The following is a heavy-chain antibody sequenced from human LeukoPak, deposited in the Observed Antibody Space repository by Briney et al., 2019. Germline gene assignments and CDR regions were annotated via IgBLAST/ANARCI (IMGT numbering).Heavy chain of an antibody. CDR2: IGGTGETI. CDR1: GFNFNTYE. J-gene: IGHJ4*02. D-gene: IGHD1-26*01. CDR3: ARDAPYLVGATYFDY. Sequence: VGSLRLSCVASGFNFNTYEMTWVRQAPGKGLEWVSYIGGTGETIYYADSVKGRFTVSRDNAKNSVYLQMNSLRAEDTAVYYCARDAPYLVGATYFDYWGQGTLVTVSS. V-gene: IGHV3-48*03.